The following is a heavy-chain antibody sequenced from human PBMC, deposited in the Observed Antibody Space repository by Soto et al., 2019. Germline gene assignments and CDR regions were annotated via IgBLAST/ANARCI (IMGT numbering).Heavy chain of an antibody. CDR3: ARQWGNRYYYYGMDV. Sequence: LRLSCAASGFTFGSYWMHWVRQAPGKGLVWVSRINSDGSSTSYADSVKGRFTISRDNAKNTLYLQMNSLRAEDTAVYYCARQWGNRYYYYGMDVWGQGTTVTVSS. J-gene: IGHJ6*02. CDR2: INSDGSST. CDR1: GFTFGSYW. D-gene: IGHD7-27*01. V-gene: IGHV3-74*01.